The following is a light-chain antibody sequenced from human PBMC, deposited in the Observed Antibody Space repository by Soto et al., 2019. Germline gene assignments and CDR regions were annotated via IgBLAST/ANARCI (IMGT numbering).Light chain of an antibody. CDR3: GAWDYSLNAYV. CDR2: DNN. V-gene: IGLV1-51*01. Sequence: QSVLTQPPSVSAAPGHKVTISCSGTASNIGNDYVSWYQQLPGEAPQLLIYDNNRRPSGIPDRFSGSRSDTSATLGITGLQTGDEADYYCGAWDYSLNAYVFGTGTKVTVL. CDR1: ASNIGNDY. J-gene: IGLJ1*01.